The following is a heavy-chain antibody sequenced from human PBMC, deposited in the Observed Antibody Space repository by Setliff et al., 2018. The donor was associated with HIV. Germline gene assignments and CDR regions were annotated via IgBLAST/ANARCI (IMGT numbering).Heavy chain of an antibody. CDR1: GFTFSNYW. J-gene: IGHJ4*02. Sequence: GGSLILSCAASGFTFSNYWMHWVRQAPGKGLEWVSRINSDGGISEHADAVKGRLTISRDNARDTLYLEMNSLRVEDTAVYYCVRVAGFSSSWFGYWGQGTLVTVSS. V-gene: IGHV3-74*03. CDR2: INSDGGIS. CDR3: VRVAGFSSSWFGY. D-gene: IGHD6-13*01.